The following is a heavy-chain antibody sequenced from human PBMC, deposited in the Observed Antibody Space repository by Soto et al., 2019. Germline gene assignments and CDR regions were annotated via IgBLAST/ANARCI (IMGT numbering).Heavy chain of an antibody. D-gene: IGHD6-19*01. CDR1: GGSISSSSYY. CDR2: IYNSGSI. J-gene: IGHJ5*02. Sequence: QLQLQESGPGLVKPSETLSLTCSVSGGSISSSSYYWGWIRQPPGKGLEWIGSIYNSGSIYYNPSLKSRVTISVDTSKTQSSMKLSSVAAAETAVYYCARQSSGWYNWFDPWGQGTLVTVSS. V-gene: IGHV4-39*01. CDR3: ARQSSGWYNWFDP.